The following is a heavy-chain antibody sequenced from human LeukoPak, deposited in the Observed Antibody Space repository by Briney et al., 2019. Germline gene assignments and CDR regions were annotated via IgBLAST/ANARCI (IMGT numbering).Heavy chain of an antibody. CDR2: MNPNSGNT. J-gene: IGHJ4*02. D-gene: IGHD3-3*01. CDR3: ARVYYDFWSGYTDFDY. CDR1: GYTFTSYG. Sequence: ASVKVSCKTSGYTFTSYGFSWVRQATGQGLEWMGWMNPNSGNTGYAQKFQGRVTMTRNTSISTAYMELSSLRSEDTAVYYCARVYYDFWSGYTDFDYWGQGTLVTVSS. V-gene: IGHV1-8*02.